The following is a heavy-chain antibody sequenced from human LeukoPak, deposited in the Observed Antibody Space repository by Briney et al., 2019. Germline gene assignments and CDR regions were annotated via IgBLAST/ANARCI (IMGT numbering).Heavy chain of an antibody. D-gene: IGHD4-23*01. CDR3: ARNGGNSDYDY. CDR1: GGSISSSSSIC. CDR2: IYHNGAT. Sequence: SETLSLTCAVSGGSISSSSSICWTWVRQPPGDGLEWIGEIYHNGATNYNPSLKSRVTMLLDKSKNQFFLKLNSVTAADTAVYYCARNGGNSDYDYWGQGTLVTVSA. J-gene: IGHJ4*02. V-gene: IGHV4-4*02.